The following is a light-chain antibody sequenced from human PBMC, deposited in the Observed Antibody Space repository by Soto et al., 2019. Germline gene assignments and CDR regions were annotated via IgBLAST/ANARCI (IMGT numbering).Light chain of an antibody. V-gene: IGLV1-40*01. J-gene: IGLJ2*01. Sequence: QSVLTQPPSVSGAPGQRVTISCTGSSSNVGAGYDVHWYQQLPGTAPKLLMYGDSNRPSGVPDRFSGSKSGTSASLAIPGLQAEDEADYYCQSYDSSLSGVVFGGGTKLTVL. CDR2: GDS. CDR1: SSNVGAGYD. CDR3: QSYDSSLSGVV.